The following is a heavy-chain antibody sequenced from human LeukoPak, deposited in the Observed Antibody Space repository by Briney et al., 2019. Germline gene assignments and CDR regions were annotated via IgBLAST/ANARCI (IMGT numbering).Heavy chain of an antibody. Sequence: GESLKISCKGSGYSFTTYWIGWVRQMPGKGLEWMGIIYPGDSDTRYSPSFQGQVTISADKSSSTAYLQWRSLKASDTAMYYCARLDQLVGKHWGQGTLVTVSS. CDR1: GYSFTTYW. CDR3: ARLDQLVGKH. CDR2: IYPGDSDT. J-gene: IGHJ1*01. D-gene: IGHD6-6*01. V-gene: IGHV5-51*01.